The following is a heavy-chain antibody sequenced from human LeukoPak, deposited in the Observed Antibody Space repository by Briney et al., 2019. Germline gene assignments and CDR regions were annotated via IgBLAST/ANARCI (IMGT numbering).Heavy chain of an antibody. D-gene: IGHD3-3*01. V-gene: IGHV3-21*01. J-gene: IGHJ4*02. CDR3: ATFWSGYYDTEFDY. CDR1: GFTVSNNY. CDR2: ISSSSSYI. Sequence: GGSLRLSCAASGFTVSNNYMSWVRQAPGKGLEWVSSISSSSSYIYYADSVKGRFTISRDNAKNSLYLQMNSLRAEDTAVYYCATFWSGYYDTEFDYWGQGTLVTVSS.